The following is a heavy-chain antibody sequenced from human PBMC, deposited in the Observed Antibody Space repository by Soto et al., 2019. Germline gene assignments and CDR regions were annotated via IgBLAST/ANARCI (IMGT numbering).Heavy chain of an antibody. CDR3: ARSNYDFWSGYYTGRSRSRRAFDI. V-gene: IGHV1-8*01. D-gene: IGHD3-3*01. Sequence: ASVKVSCKASGYTFTSYDINWVRQATGQGLEWMGWMNPNSGNTGYAQKFQGRVTMTRNTSISTAYMELSSLRSEDTAVYYCARSNYDFWSGYYTGRSRSRRAFDIWGQGTMVTVS. CDR1: GYTFTSYD. J-gene: IGHJ3*02. CDR2: MNPNSGNT.